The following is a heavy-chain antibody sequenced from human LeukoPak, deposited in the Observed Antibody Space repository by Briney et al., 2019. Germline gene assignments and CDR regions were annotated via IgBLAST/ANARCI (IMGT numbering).Heavy chain of an antibody. D-gene: IGHD6-13*01. Sequence: PSETLSLTCAVSGGSISSGGYSWSWIRQPPGKGLEWIGYIYHSGSTYYNPSLKSRVTISVDRSKNQFSLKLSSVTAADTAVYYCARDQSEGVLDWGQGTLVTVSS. CDR3: ARDQSEGVLD. CDR2: IYHSGST. J-gene: IGHJ4*02. CDR1: GGSISSGGYS. V-gene: IGHV4-30-2*01.